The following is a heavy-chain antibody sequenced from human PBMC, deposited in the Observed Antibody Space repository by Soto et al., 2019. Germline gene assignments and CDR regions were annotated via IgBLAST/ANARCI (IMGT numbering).Heavy chain of an antibody. CDR1: GYTFTSYG. CDR2: ISAYNGNT. V-gene: IGHV1-18*01. CDR3: ARGSMYYYDSSGYYVEDY. D-gene: IGHD3-22*01. J-gene: IGHJ4*02. Sequence: QVQLVQSGAEVKKPGASVKVSCKASGYTFTSYGISWVRQAPGQGLEWMGWISAYNGNTNYAQKLQGRVTMTTDTSARTAYMELRSLRSDDTSVYYWARGSMYYYDSSGYYVEDYWGQGTLVTVSS.